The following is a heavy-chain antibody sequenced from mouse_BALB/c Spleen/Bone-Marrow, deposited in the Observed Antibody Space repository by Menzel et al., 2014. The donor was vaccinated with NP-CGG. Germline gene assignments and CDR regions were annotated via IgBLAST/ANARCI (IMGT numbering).Heavy chain of an antibody. Sequence: VKLMESGPGLVAPSQSLSITCTVSGFSLTNYGVSWVRQPPGKGLEWLGVIWGDGSTSYHSALISRLSISKDTSKSQVFLKLNILQTDDTATYYCAKWDYYGYNDAMDYWGQGTSVTVSS. CDR2: IWGDGST. CDR1: GFSLTNYG. D-gene: IGHD1-2*01. CDR3: AKWDYYGYNDAMDY. J-gene: IGHJ4*01. V-gene: IGHV2-3*01.